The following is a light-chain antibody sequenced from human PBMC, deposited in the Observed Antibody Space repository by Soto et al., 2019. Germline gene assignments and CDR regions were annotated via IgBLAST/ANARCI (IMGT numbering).Light chain of an antibody. J-gene: IGKJ4*01. CDR2: GAS. CDR3: QQYSNWPLT. V-gene: IGKV3-15*01. CDR1: QSVNTN. Sequence: EIVVTQSPATLSVSPGERATLSCRASQSVNTNFAWYQQKPGQAPRLLIYGASTRATGIPARFSGSGSGTEFTLTINSLQSEDFAVYYCQQYSNWPLTFGGGTKVDIK.